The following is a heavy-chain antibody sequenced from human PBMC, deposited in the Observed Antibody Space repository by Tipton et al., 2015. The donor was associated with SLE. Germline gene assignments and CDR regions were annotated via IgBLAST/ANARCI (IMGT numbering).Heavy chain of an antibody. V-gene: IGHV4-4*07. J-gene: IGHJ2*01. D-gene: IGHD1-26*01. CDR3: ARGGSGNFDL. CDR2: IYTDENT. Sequence: TLSLTCTVSGVSITIYYWSWIRQPAGKGLEWIGRIYTDENTNYNPSLKSRVTMSLDTSKNQFSLKLSSVTAADTAVYYCARGGSGNFDLWGRGTLVTVSS. CDR1: GVSITIYY.